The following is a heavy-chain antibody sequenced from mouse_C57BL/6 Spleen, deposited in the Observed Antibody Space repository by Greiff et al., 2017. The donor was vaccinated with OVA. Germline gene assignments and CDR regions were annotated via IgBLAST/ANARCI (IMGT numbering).Heavy chain of an antibody. J-gene: IGHJ1*03. CDR2: ISSGSSTI. D-gene: IGHD1-1*01. CDR3: ARATVVATDYWYFDV. V-gene: IGHV5-17*01. Sequence: EVQLQESGGGLVKPGGSLKLSCAASGFTFSDYGMHWVRQAPEKGLEWVAYISSGSSTIYYADTVKGRFTISRDNAKNTLFLQMTSLRSEDTAMYYCARATVVATDYWYFDVWGTGTTVTVSS. CDR1: GFTFSDYG.